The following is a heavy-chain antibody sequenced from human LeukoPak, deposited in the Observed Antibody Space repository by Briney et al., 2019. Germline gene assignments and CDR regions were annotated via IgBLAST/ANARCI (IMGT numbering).Heavy chain of an antibody. Sequence: SETLTLTCTVSGGSISSGDYYWSWIPQPPGKGLVWTGYIYYSGSTYYNPSLKSRVTISVDTSNNLFSLKLSSVTAADTAVYYCARDLIRSNDALDIWGQETMVTVSS. J-gene: IGHJ3*02. CDR2: IYYSGST. D-gene: IGHD3-3*02. V-gene: IGHV4-30-4*01. CDR3: ARDLIRSNDALDI. CDR1: GGSISSGDYY.